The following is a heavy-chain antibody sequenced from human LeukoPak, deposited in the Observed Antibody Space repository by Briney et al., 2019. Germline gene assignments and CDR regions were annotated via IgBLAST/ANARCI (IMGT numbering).Heavy chain of an antibody. Sequence: GSSVKVSCKASRGAFSSYGISWVRQAPGQGLEWMGWISAYNGNTNYAQKLQGRVTMTTDTSTSTAYMELRSLRSDDTAVYYCARDRVLWFGELLSRRVYYYYYMDVWGKGTTVTVSS. V-gene: IGHV1-18*01. CDR2: ISAYNGNT. J-gene: IGHJ6*03. D-gene: IGHD3-10*01. CDR1: RGAFSSYG. CDR3: ARDRVLWFGELLSRRVYYYYYMDV.